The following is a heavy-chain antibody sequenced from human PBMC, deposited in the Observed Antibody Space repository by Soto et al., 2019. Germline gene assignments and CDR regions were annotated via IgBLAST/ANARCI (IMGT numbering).Heavy chain of an antibody. Sequence: PSETLSLTCTVSGDSISSSNSHWGWTRQPPGKGLEYIGSVYYGGAIFYSGNIYYNPSLKSRVTISVDTSKNQFSLRLSSVTDADTGVYYCVGYDRINMKPYSPEGFHIWGQGTMVTVSS. V-gene: IGHV4-39*01. D-gene: IGHD3-3*02. CDR1: GDSISSSNSH. CDR2: VYYGGAIFYSGNI. J-gene: IGHJ3*02. CDR3: VGYDRINMKPYSPEGFHI.